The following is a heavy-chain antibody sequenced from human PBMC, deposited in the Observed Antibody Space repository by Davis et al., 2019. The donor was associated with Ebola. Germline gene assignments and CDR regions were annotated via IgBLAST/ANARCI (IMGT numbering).Heavy chain of an antibody. CDR2: IYHSGST. V-gene: IGHV4-38-2*01. Sequence: PGGSLRLSCAVSGYSISSGYYWGWIRQPPGKGLEWIGSIYHSGSTYYNPSLKSRVTISVDTSKNQFSLKLSSVTAADTAVYYCARGDSSGWYRPVPRLDFQHWGQGTLVTVSS. D-gene: IGHD6-19*01. CDR3: ARGDSSGWYRPVPRLDFQH. CDR1: GYSISSGYY. J-gene: IGHJ1*01.